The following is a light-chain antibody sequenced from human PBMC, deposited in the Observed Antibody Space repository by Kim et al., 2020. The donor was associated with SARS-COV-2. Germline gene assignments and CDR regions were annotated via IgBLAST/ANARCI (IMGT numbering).Light chain of an antibody. CDR3: AAWDDSLNAYV. CDR2: SNT. CDR1: SSTIGSNT. J-gene: IGLJ1*01. Sequence: QRVTTSGSGSSSTIGSNTVKWYQQLPETAPKLLIYSNTQRPSGVPDRFSGSKSGTSASLAISGLQSEDEADYSCAAWDDSLNAYVFGTGTKVTVL. V-gene: IGLV1-44*01.